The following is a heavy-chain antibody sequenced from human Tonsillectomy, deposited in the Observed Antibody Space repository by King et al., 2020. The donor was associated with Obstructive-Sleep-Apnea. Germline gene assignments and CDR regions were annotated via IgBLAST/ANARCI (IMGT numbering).Heavy chain of an antibody. J-gene: IGHJ1*01. D-gene: IGHD2-15*01. CDR1: GGSISSSSYY. V-gene: IGHV4-39*07. Sequence: QLQESGPGLVKPSETLSLTCTVSGGSISSSSYYWGWIRQPPGKGLEWIGSIYYSGSTYYNPSLKSRVTISVDTSNNQFSLRLSSVTAADTAVYYCAREIVVGVATPEYFQHWGQGTLVTVSS. CDR2: IYYSGST. CDR3: AREIVVGVATPEYFQH.